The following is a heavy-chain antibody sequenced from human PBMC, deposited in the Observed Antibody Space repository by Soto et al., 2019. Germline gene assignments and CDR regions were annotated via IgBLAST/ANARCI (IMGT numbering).Heavy chain of an antibody. Sequence: EVQLLESGGGLVQPGGSLRLSCAASGFTFNTYAMNWVRQAPGKGLEWVSTSSVSGDSAYFADSVRGRFTIYRDNTKNTVYLQMNSLRADDTAMYYCATRHLSYCSGGTCNPFDFWGQGTLVTVSS. CDR1: GFTFNTYA. V-gene: IGHV3-23*01. CDR2: SSVSGDSA. CDR3: ATRHLSYCSGGTCNPFDF. J-gene: IGHJ4*02. D-gene: IGHD2-15*01.